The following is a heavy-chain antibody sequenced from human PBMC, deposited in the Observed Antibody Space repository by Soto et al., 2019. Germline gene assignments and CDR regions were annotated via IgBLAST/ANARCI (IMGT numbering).Heavy chain of an antibody. J-gene: IGHJ3*02. CDR1: GFTFSSYA. Sequence: GGSLRLSCAASGFTFSSYAMSWVRQAPGKGLEWVSAISGSGGSTYYADSVKGRFTISRDNSKNTLYLQMNSLRAEDTAVYYGAKPPRWGITMIVVGQDAFDIWGQGTMVTVSS. V-gene: IGHV3-23*01. D-gene: IGHD3-22*01. CDR3: AKPPRWGITMIVVGQDAFDI. CDR2: ISGSGGST.